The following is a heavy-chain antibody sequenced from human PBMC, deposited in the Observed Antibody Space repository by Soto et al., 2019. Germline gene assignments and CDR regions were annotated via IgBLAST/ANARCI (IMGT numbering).Heavy chain of an antibody. CDR3: TTEEPFWSGYSNPPLPRLAIDAFDI. J-gene: IGHJ3*02. Sequence: GGSLRLSCAASGFTFSNSWMNWVRQAPGKGLEWVGRIKSKTDGGTTDYAAPVKGRFTISRDDSKNTLYLQMNSLKTEDTAVYYCTTEEPFWSGYSNPPLPRLAIDAFDIGGQGTMVTVSS. CDR1: GFTFSNSW. D-gene: IGHD3-3*02. CDR2: IKSKTDGGTT. V-gene: IGHV3-15*07.